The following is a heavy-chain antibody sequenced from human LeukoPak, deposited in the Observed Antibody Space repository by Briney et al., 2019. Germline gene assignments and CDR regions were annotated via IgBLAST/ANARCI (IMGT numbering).Heavy chain of an antibody. Sequence: GGSLRLSCAASGFTFSSYAMSWVRQAPGKGLEWVSAISGSGGSTYYADSVKGRFTISRDNSKNTLYLQMNSLRAEDTAVYYCARVRRYYYDSSGYYFDYWGQGTLVTVSS. CDR3: ARVRRYYYDSSGYYFDY. V-gene: IGHV3-23*01. J-gene: IGHJ4*02. CDR1: GFTFSSYA. D-gene: IGHD3-22*01. CDR2: ISGSGGST.